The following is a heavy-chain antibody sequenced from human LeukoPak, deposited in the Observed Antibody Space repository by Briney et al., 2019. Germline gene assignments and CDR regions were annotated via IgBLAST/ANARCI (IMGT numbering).Heavy chain of an antibody. V-gene: IGHV4-59*01. J-gene: IGHJ1*01. CDR2: MYFSGTT. CDR3: ARGQGSHSSTLVH. CDR1: GGSISSYY. Sequence: PSETLSLTCTVSGGSISSYYWSWIRQPPGKGLEWIGYMYFSGTTNYNPSLKSRVTISVDTSKTQFSLKLDSVTAADTAVYYCARGQGSHSSTLVHWGQGTLVTVSS. D-gene: IGHD6-13*01.